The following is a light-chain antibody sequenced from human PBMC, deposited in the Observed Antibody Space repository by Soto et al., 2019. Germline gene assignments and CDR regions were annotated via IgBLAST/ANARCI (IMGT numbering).Light chain of an antibody. V-gene: IGLV2-23*02. CDR3: CSYAGRTSGV. Sequence: QSALTQPASVSGSPGQSITISCTGSSSDIGGYKLVSWYQQHPGNTPRLIIHDVSERPSGVSIRFSGSKSGITASLTISGLQAEDEANYYCCSYAGRTSGVFGGGTKLTVL. CDR1: SSDIGGYKL. J-gene: IGLJ3*02. CDR2: DVS.